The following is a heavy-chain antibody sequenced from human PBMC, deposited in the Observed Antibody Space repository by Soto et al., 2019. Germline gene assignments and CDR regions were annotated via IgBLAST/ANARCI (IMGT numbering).Heavy chain of an antibody. CDR3: ARVYCSSTSCYREGNWFDS. CDR1: GGSFSGYY. Sequence: SETLSLTCAVYGGSFSGYYWSWIRQPPGKGLEWIGEINHSGSTNYNPSLKSRVTISADTSKNQFSLQLSSVTAADTAVYYCARVYCSSTSCYREGNWFDSWGQGTLVTVSS. V-gene: IGHV4-34*01. J-gene: IGHJ5*01. CDR2: INHSGST. D-gene: IGHD2-2*02.